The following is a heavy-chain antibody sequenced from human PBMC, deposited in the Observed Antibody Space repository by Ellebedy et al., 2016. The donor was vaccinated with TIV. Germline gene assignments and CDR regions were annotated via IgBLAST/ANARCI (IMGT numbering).Heavy chain of an antibody. CDR3: ARNGYCTPSNCRSYNWFDP. J-gene: IGHJ5*02. CDR1: GFRFGDYY. V-gene: IGHV3-11*04. Sequence: GESLKISCAASGFRFGDYYMTWIRQAPGKGLEWVSYISGSSNTKHYADSVKGRFTVSRDNAKNSLYLQMNSLTVDDTAEYYCARNGYCTPSNCRSYNWFDPWGQGTLVTVSS. CDR2: ISGSSNTK. D-gene: IGHD2-8*01.